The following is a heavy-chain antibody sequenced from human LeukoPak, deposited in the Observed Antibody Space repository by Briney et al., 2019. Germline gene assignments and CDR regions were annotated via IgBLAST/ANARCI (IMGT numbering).Heavy chain of an antibody. J-gene: IGHJ3*02. CDR1: GGTFSSYT. V-gene: IGHV1-8*02. CDR3: ARGYSSGWYGGAFDI. Sequence: ASVKVSCKASGGTFSSYTINWVRQATGQGLEWMGWMNPNSGNTGYAQKFQGRVTMTRNTSISTAYMELSSLRSEDTAVYYCARGYSSGWYGGAFDIWGQGTMVTVSS. CDR2: MNPNSGNT. D-gene: IGHD6-19*01.